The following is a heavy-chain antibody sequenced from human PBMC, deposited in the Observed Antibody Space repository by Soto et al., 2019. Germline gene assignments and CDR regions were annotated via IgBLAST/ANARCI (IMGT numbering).Heavy chain of an antibody. D-gene: IGHD2-21*01. J-gene: IGHJ6*02. Sequence: PGGSLRLSCAASGFTFKSYGMHWVRQAPGKGLEWVAVLWYDGSQKHYADSVKGRFTVARENSKNALYLQMNSLRAEDTAVYYCARDLVEYSYYYGMDVWGQGTTVTVSS. CDR2: LWYDGSQK. CDR3: ARDLVEYSYYYGMDV. V-gene: IGHV3-33*01. CDR1: GFTFKSYG.